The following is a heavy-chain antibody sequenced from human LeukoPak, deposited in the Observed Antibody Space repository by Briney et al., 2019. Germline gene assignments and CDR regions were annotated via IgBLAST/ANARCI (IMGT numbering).Heavy chain of an antibody. CDR3: ARDLDGFYYFDY. CDR1: GYTFTSYY. D-gene: IGHD3-10*01. V-gene: IGHV1-46*01. J-gene: IGHJ4*02. CDR2: INPSGGST. Sequence: ASVKVSCTASGYTFTSYYMHWVRQAPGQGLEWMGIINPSGGSTSYAQKFQGRVTMTRDTSTSTVYMELSSLRSEDTAVYYCARDLDGFYYFDYWGQGALVTASS.